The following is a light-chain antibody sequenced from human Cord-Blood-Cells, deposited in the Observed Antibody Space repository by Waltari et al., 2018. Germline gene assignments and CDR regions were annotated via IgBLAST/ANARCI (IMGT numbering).Light chain of an antibody. V-gene: IGLV2-14*01. CDR2: DVS. CDR3: SSYTSSSTLVV. J-gene: IGLJ2*01. Sequence: QSALTQPASVSGSPGQSITISCTGTRSDVGGYNYVSWYQQHPGKAPKRMIYDVSNRPSGVSNRFSGSKSGNTASLTIAGLQAEDEADYYCSSYTSSSTLVVFGGGTKLTVL. CDR1: RSDVGGYNY.